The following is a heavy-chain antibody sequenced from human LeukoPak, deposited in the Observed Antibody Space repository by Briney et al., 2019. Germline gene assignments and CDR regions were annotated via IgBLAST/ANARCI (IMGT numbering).Heavy chain of an antibody. D-gene: IGHD6-19*01. CDR1: GFTFSSCA. J-gene: IGHJ5*02. CDR2: ISGGGGSA. V-gene: IGHV3-23*01. CDR3: ATDYSSDFSNWFDP. Sequence: PGGPLRLSCAASGFTFSSCAMSWVRQAPGKGLEWVSHISGGGGSAHYADSVKGRFTISRDNFKNTLYLQMNSLRGEDTAVYYCATDYSSDFSNWFDPWGQGTLVTVSS.